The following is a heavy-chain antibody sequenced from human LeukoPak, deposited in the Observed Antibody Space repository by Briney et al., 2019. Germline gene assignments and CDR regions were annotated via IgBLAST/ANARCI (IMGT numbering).Heavy chain of an antibody. Sequence: ASVKVSCKASGYTFTGYYMHWVRQALGQGLEWMGWINPNSGGTNYAQKFQGRVTMTRDTSISTACMELSRLRSDDTAVYYCARDTGSVVVPGGMDVWGQGTTVTVSS. V-gene: IGHV1-2*02. D-gene: IGHD2-2*01. CDR1: GYTFTGYY. CDR3: ARDTGSVVVPGGMDV. J-gene: IGHJ6*02. CDR2: INPNSGGT.